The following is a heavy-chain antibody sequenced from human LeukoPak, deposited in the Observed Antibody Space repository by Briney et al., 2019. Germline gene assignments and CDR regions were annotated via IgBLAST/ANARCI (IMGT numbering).Heavy chain of an antibody. CDR2: IYNIGTT. Sequence: GGSLRLSCAASGFTFSSSAMTWVRQAPGKGLEWVSIIYNIGTTYYTDSVKGRFTISRDNSKNTLYLQMNSLRAEDTAVYYCARWYCTSTSCYYDYWGQGTLVTVSS. V-gene: IGHV3-53*01. CDR1: GFTFSSSA. D-gene: IGHD2-2*01. CDR3: ARWYCTSTSCYYDY. J-gene: IGHJ4*02.